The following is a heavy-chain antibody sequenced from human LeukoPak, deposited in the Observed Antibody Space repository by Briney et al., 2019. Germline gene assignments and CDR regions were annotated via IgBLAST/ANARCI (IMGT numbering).Heavy chain of an antibody. CDR3: AKGVIVTDV. J-gene: IGHJ6*02. CDR1: GFTFSGFW. D-gene: IGHD2/OR15-2a*01. Sequence: GGSLRLSCAVSGFTFSGFWMSWSRQAPGKGLEWVASINSDGSEGYYADVVKGRFTISRDNAKNSLYLQINSLRAEDTAVYYCAKGVIVTDVWGQGTTVTVSS. CDR2: INSDGSEG. V-gene: IGHV3-7*03.